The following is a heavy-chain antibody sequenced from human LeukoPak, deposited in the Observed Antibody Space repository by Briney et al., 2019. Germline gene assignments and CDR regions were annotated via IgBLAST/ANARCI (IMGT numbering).Heavy chain of an antibody. CDR1: GGSISSSNW. D-gene: IGHD5-18*01. J-gene: IGHJ4*02. Sequence: SGTLSLTCAVSGGSISSSNWWSWVRQPPGKGLEWIGEIYHSGSTNYNPSLKSRVTISVDKSENQFSLKLSSVTAADTAVYYCARSAWIQLWLHYWGQGTLVTVSS. CDR3: ARSAWIQLWLHY. V-gene: IGHV4-4*02. CDR2: IYHSGST.